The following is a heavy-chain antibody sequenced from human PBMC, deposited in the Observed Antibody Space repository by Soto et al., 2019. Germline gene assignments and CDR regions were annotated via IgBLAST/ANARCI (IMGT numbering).Heavy chain of an antibody. V-gene: IGHV3-21*01. J-gene: IGHJ6*02. CDR3: ARVMCGDCSSYYYYSMDV. CDR2: IGTTSSFI. D-gene: IGHD2-21*02. Sequence: EVQLVESGGGLVKPGGSLRLSCAASGFTFGTYTMSWVRQVPGKGLEWVSSIGTTSSFIYYADSVRGRFTISRDNAGDSLYLQMRSRRAEDTAVYYCARVMCGDCSSYYYYSMDVWGQGTTVTVSS. CDR1: GFTFGTYT.